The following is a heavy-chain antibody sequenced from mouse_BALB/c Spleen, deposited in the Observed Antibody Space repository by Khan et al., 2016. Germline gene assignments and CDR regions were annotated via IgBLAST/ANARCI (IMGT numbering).Heavy chain of an antibody. D-gene: IGHD1-1*01. V-gene: IGHV3-2*02. Sequence: EVQLQESGPGLVKPSQSLSLTCTVTGYSITSNYAWNWIRQFPGNKLEWMGYLSFSGRTSYNPSLKSRISITRDTSKNQFFLQLSSVTTEDTATYYCSRQHYGNSFHWYFHVWGAGTTVTVSS. J-gene: IGHJ1*01. CDR1: GYSITSNYA. CDR2: LSFSGRT. CDR3: SRQHYGNSFHWYFHV.